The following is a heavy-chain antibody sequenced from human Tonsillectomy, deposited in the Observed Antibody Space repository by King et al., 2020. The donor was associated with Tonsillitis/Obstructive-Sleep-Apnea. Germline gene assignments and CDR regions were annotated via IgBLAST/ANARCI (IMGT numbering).Heavy chain of an antibody. V-gene: IGHV3-48*03. CDR3: ARDLGCDY. D-gene: IGHD3-16*01. Sequence: VQLVESGGGLVQPGGSLRLSCAASGFTFSSYELNWVRQAPGKGLEWVSYITSGGSATYYADSVKGRFTISRDNAKNSLNLQMNSLGAEDTAVYYCARDLGCDYWGQGTLVTVSS. CDR1: GFTFSSYE. J-gene: IGHJ4*02. CDR2: ITSGGSAT.